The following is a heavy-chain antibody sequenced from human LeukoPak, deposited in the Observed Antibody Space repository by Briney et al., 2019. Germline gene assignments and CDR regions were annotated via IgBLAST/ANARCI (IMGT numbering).Heavy chain of an antibody. Sequence: GGPLRHPCAASGFTLDDYVMSGVRQAPGKGLEGVSGINWNDGSTGYADSVKGRFTIPRDNAKNSLYLQMNSLRAEDTALYYCAKAGVVPAANYYYYMDVWGKGTTVTVSS. CDR3: AKAGVVPAANYYYYMDV. CDR1: GFTLDDYV. CDR2: INWNDGST. J-gene: IGHJ6*03. V-gene: IGHV3-20*04. D-gene: IGHD2-2*01.